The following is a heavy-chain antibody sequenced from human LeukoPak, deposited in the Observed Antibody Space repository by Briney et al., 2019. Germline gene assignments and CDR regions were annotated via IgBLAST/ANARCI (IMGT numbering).Heavy chain of an antibody. J-gene: IGHJ5*02. V-gene: IGHV1-46*01. Sequence: ASVKVSCKASGYTFTSYYMHWVRQAPGQGLEWMGIINPSGGSTSYAQKFQGRVTMTRDTSTSTVYMELSSLRSEDTAVYYCARGLRITIFGVVNDNWFDPWGRGTLVTVSS. CDR2: INPSGGST. CDR3: ARGLRITIFGVVNDNWFDP. CDR1: GYTFTSYY. D-gene: IGHD3-3*01.